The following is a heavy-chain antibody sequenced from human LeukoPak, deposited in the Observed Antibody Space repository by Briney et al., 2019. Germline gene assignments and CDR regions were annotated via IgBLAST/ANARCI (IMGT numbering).Heavy chain of an antibody. CDR2: ISSDSRSI. D-gene: IGHD5-18*01. CDR3: AGGYSYGLDY. J-gene: IGHJ4*02. Sequence: GGSLRLSCAVSGFTFSSYEMHWIRQAPGKGLEWIANISSDSRSIQYVDSVKGRFTIHRDNAKKSLDLQMNSLRAEDTAVYYCAGGYSYGLDYWGQGTLVTVSS. V-gene: IGHV3-48*03. CDR1: GFTFSSYE.